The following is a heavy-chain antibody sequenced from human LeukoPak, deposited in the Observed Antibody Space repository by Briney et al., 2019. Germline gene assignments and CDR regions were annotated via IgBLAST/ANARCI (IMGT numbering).Heavy chain of an antibody. Sequence: GASVKVSCKASGYTFTSYGISWVRQAPGQWREWMGWISAYNGNTNYAQKLQVRVTMTTDTSTSTAYMELRSLRSDDTAVYYCARDGAATTFDPWGQGTLVTVSS. V-gene: IGHV1-18*01. CDR1: GYTFTSYG. D-gene: IGHD1-7*01. CDR2: ISAYNGNT. CDR3: ARDGAATTFDP. J-gene: IGHJ5*02.